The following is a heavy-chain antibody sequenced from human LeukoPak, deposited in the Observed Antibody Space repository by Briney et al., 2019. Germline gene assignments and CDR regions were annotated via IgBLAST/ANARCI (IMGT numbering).Heavy chain of an antibody. CDR2: ISGGGGST. D-gene: IGHD5-18*01. J-gene: IGHJ3*02. V-gene: IGHV3-23*01. CDR3: ARVLWGTPMDPVEGAFDI. CDR1: GFTFSSYA. Sequence: NPGGSLRLSCAASGFTFSSYAMSWVRQAPGKGLEWVSAISGGGGSTYYADSVKGRFTISRDNSKNTLYLQMNSLRAEDTAVYYCARVLWGTPMDPVEGAFDIWGQGTMVTVSS.